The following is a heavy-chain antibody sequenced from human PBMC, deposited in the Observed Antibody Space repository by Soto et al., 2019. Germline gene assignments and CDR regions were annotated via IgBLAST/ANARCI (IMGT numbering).Heavy chain of an antibody. Sequence: LRLSCAASGFTFSPYTMHWVRQTPGKGLEWVAVISYDGSDKNYADSVRGRFTISRDNSKNTLFLQMNSLRAEDTALYYCARGGGFCGADCYKGGIDYWGQGALVTVSS. CDR1: GFTFSPYT. D-gene: IGHD2-21*02. J-gene: IGHJ4*02. CDR2: ISYDGSDK. V-gene: IGHV3-30-3*01. CDR3: ARGGGFCGADCYKGGIDY.